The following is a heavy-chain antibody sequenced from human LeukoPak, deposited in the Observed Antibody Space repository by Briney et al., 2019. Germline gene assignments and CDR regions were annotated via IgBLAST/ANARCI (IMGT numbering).Heavy chain of an antibody. Sequence: ASVKVSCKASGYTFISYGISWVRQAPGQGLEWMGWISAYNGNTNYAQKLQGRVTMTTDTSTSTAYMELRSLRSDDTAVYYCARYRAAAAREGFDPWGQGTLVTVSS. CDR2: ISAYNGNT. CDR1: GYTFISYG. CDR3: ARYRAAAAREGFDP. V-gene: IGHV1-18*01. D-gene: IGHD6-13*01. J-gene: IGHJ5*02.